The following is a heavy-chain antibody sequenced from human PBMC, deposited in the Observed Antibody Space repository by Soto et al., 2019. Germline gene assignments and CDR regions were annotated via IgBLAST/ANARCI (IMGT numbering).Heavy chain of an antibody. CDR3: AIAAAGHNWFDP. CDR2: IYHSGST. V-gene: IGHV4-4*02. D-gene: IGHD6-13*01. J-gene: IGHJ5*02. CDR1: GGSISSSKW. Sequence: SETLSLTCAVSGGSISSSKWWSWVRQPPGKGLEWIGEIYHSGSTNYNPSLKSRVTISVDKSKNQFSLKLSSVTAADTAVYYCAIAAAGHNWFDPWGQGTLVTVSS.